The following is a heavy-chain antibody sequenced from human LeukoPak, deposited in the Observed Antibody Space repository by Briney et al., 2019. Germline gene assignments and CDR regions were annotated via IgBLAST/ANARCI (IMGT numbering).Heavy chain of an antibody. CDR2: IYYGGYT. Sequence: PSETLSLTCTVSGGSISSNNYYWGWIRQPPGKGLEWIGSIYYGGYTYYNPSLKSRVTISVDTSKNQFSLKLSSVTAADTAVYYCATRIAAAGSFDYWGQGTLVTVSS. CDR3: ATRIAAAGSFDY. D-gene: IGHD6-13*01. J-gene: IGHJ4*02. V-gene: IGHV4-39*01. CDR1: GGSISSNNYY.